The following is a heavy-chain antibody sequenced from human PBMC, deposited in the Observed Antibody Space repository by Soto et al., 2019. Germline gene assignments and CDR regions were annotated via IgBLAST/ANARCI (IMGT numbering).Heavy chain of an antibody. J-gene: IGHJ6*02. CDR2: VYYTGSP. Sequence: QVQLQESGPGLVQPSQTLSLTCSVSGGSFDSGDYYWHWIRQPPGKVLGYIVYVYYTGSPYYNPPLKSRFTISVDTSGTQFSLKLSSVTAAETAVYFCACSRSRSLYYGLDVWGHGTTVTVSS. D-gene: IGHD6-13*01. V-gene: IGHV4-30-4*01. CDR1: GGSFDSGDYY. CDR3: ACSRSRSLYYGLDV.